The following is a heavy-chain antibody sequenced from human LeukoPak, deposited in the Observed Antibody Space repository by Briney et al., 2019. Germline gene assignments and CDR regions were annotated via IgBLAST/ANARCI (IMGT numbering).Heavy chain of an antibody. V-gene: IGHV3-48*04. D-gene: IGHD6-19*01. Sequence: GGSLRLSCAASGFTFSNYSMNWVRQVPGKGLEWVSYISSSSSTIYYADSVKGRFTISRDNAKNSLYPQMNSLRAGDTAVYYCAREAAVAGTVFDYWGQGTLVTVSS. CDR1: GFTFSNYS. J-gene: IGHJ4*02. CDR3: AREAAVAGTVFDY. CDR2: ISSSSSTI.